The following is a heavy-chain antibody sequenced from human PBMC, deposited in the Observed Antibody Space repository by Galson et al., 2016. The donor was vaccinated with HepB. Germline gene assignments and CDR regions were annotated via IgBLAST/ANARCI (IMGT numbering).Heavy chain of an antibody. Sequence: SLRLSCAASGFTFDDYAMHWVRQAPGKGLEWVSGISWNSGNTDYADSVKGRFTISRDNAKNSLYLQMNTLRVEDTALYYCAKPMTGTPAAFDIWGQGTLVIVSS. D-gene: IGHD1-7*01. CDR2: ISWNSGNT. V-gene: IGHV3-9*01. CDR3: AKPMTGTPAAFDI. CDR1: GFTFDDYA. J-gene: IGHJ3*02.